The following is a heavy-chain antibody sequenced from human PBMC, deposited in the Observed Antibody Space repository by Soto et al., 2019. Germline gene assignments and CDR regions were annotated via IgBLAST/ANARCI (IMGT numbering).Heavy chain of an antibody. CDR3: ARDSYIPRKEYDFDY. D-gene: IGHD2-21*01. Sequence: ASVKVSCKASGYTFTSYYMHWVRQAPGQGLEWMGIINPSGGSTSYAQKFQGRVTMTRDTSTSTVYMELSSLRSDDTAVYYCARDSYIPRKEYDFDYWGQGTLVTVSS. J-gene: IGHJ4*02. V-gene: IGHV1-46*01. CDR2: INPSGGST. CDR1: GYTFTSYY.